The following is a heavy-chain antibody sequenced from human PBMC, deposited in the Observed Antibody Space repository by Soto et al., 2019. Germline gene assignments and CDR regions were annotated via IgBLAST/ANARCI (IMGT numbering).Heavy chain of an antibody. CDR1: GFTFSSYA. CDR3: AKGTERFLEWPLTHGMDV. D-gene: IGHD3-3*01. V-gene: IGHV3-23*01. CDR2: ISGSGGST. Sequence: EVQLLKSGGGLVQPGGSLRLSCAASGFTFSSYAMSWVRQAPGKGLEWVSAISGSGGSTYYADSVKGRFTISRDNSKNTLYLQMNSLRAEDTAVYYCAKGTERFLEWPLTHGMDVWGQGTTVTVSS. J-gene: IGHJ6*02.